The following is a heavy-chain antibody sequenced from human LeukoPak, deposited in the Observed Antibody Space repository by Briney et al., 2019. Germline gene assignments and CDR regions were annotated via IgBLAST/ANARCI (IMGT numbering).Heavy chain of an antibody. CDR1: GGSISSYY. CDR3: ARDQYYYDSSGYYGFDY. J-gene: IGHJ4*02. Sequence: SETLSLTCTVSGGSISSYYWSWIRQPPGKGLEWIGYIYYSGSTNYNPSLKSRVTISVDTSKNQFSLKLSSVTAADTAVYYCARDQYYYDSSGYYGFDYWGQGTLVTVSS. CDR2: IYYSGST. V-gene: IGHV4-59*12. D-gene: IGHD3-22*01.